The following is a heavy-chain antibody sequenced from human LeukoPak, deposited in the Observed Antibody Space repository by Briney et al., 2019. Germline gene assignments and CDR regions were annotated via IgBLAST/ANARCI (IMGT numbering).Heavy chain of an antibody. Sequence: PGGSLRPSCAASGFTFDDYAMHWVRQASGKGLEWVAVISYDGSNKYYADSVKGRFTISRDNSKNTLYLQMNSLRAEDTAVYYCASGYCSGGSCYSGLGAFDYWGQGTLVTVSS. V-gene: IGHV3-30*04. J-gene: IGHJ4*02. CDR2: ISYDGSNK. CDR3: ASGYCSGGSCYSGLGAFDY. D-gene: IGHD2-15*01. CDR1: GFTFDDYA.